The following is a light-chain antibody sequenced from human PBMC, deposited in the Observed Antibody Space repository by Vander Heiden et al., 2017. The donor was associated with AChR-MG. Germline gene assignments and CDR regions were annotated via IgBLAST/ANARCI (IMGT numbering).Light chain of an antibody. CDR3: SSYTGTYTSVV. CDR1: SSALGVDNF. J-gene: IGLJ3*02. Sequence: QSSLTQPRSVSGSPGQSVTISCTGTSSALGVDNFVPWFPQHPGKAPKLIIYDVIRRPSGVPDRFSGSKSGNTASLTSSGLRPEDEADYHCSSYTGTYTSVVFGGGTRLTVL. V-gene: IGLV2-11*01. CDR2: DVI.